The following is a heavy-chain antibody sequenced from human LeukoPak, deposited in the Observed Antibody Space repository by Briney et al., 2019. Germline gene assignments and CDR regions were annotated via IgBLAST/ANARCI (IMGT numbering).Heavy chain of an antibody. CDR1: GGSISTYY. Sequence: PSETLSLTCTVSGGSISTYYWSWIRQPPGKGLEWIGYIYTCGSTNYNPSLKSRVTISVDTSKNQFSLKLTSVAAADTAVYYCARSRSYSSTWYNPWGQGTLVTVSS. V-gene: IGHV4-4*09. CDR3: ARSRSYSSTWYNP. CDR2: IYTCGST. J-gene: IGHJ5*02. D-gene: IGHD6-13*01.